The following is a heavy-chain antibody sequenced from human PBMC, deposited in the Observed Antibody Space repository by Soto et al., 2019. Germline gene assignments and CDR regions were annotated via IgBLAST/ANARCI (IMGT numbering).Heavy chain of an antibody. CDR1: GYSFTSYG. CDR2: ISAYNGNR. D-gene: IGHD5-12*01. Sequence: QVQLVQSGAEVKKPGASVKVSCKASGYSFTSYGISWVRQAPGQGLEWMGWISAYNGNRKYAQKFQGGVTMTTDTPTSTAYMALRSLRSDDTAVYYCARDLGGFPDYWGQGPLVTVSS. CDR3: ARDLGGFPDY. V-gene: IGHV1-18*01. J-gene: IGHJ4*02.